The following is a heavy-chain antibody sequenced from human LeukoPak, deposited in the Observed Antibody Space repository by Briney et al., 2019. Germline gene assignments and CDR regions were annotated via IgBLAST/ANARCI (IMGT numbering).Heavy chain of an antibody. CDR1: GGSFSGYY. Sequence: PETLSLTCAVYGGSFSGYYWSWIRQPPGKGLEWIGEINHSGSTNYNPSLKSRVTISVDTSKNQFSLKLSSVTAADTAVYYCARVLPAAPNWFDPWGQGTLVTVSS. CDR2: INHSGST. D-gene: IGHD2-2*01. J-gene: IGHJ5*02. CDR3: ARVLPAAPNWFDP. V-gene: IGHV4-34*01.